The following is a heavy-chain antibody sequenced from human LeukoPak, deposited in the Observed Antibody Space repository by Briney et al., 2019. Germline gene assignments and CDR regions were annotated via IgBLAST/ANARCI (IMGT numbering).Heavy chain of an antibody. V-gene: IGHV3-23*01. CDR2: IFGSGGSA. D-gene: IGHD2-15*01. CDR3: AKTTTGYSSGRYPAWPIDY. J-gene: IGHJ4*02. CDR1: GFTFGSYA. Sequence: TGGSLRLSCAASGFTFGSYAMYWVRQAPGKGLEWVSGIFGSGGSAHYADSVKGRFTISRDNSKNTVYLQMDSLRVEDTAIYYRAKTTTGYSSGRYPAWPIDYWGQGTLVTVSS.